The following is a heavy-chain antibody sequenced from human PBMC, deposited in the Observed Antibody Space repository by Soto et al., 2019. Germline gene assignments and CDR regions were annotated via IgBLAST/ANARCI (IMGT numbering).Heavy chain of an antibody. D-gene: IGHD1-26*01. J-gene: IGHJ5*02. Sequence: QVQMVESGGGLVKPGGSLRLSCAASGFTFSDYYMSWIRQAPGKGLEWVSYISSSSSYTNYADSVKGRFTISRDNAKNSLYLQMNSLRAEDTAVYYCARVIVGATDRWFDPWGQGTLVTVSS. CDR3: ARVIVGATDRWFDP. CDR1: GFTFSDYY. V-gene: IGHV3-11*05. CDR2: ISSSSSYT.